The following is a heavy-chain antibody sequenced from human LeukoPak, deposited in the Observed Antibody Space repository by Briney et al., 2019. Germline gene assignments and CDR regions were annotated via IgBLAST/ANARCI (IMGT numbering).Heavy chain of an antibody. J-gene: IGHJ6*03. D-gene: IGHD1-14*01. CDR1: GGSISSYY. Sequence: PSETLSLTCTVSGGSISSYYWNWIRQPPGKGPEWLGYVFYNGATNYNPSLQSRITMSVDTPKNQFSLNLSSVTAADTAVYSCARGGPGSGRYFYMDVWGRGTTVTVSS. CDR2: VFYNGAT. V-gene: IGHV4-59*01. CDR3: ARGGPGSGRYFYMDV.